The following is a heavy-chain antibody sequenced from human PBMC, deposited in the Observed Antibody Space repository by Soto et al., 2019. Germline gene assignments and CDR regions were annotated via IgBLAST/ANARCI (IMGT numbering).Heavy chain of an antibody. CDR2: IYYSGST. D-gene: IGHD2-2*01. J-gene: IGHJ4*02. CDR1: GGSISSGGYY. V-gene: IGHV4-31*03. CDR3: ARGTHAPPYYFDY. Sequence: QVQLQESGPGLVKPSQTLSLTCTVSGGSISSGGYYWSWIRQHPGKGLEWIGYIYYSGSTYYNPSLKSRVTIAVDTSKHQFSLKLSSVTAADTAVYYCARGTHAPPYYFDYWGQGTLVTVSS.